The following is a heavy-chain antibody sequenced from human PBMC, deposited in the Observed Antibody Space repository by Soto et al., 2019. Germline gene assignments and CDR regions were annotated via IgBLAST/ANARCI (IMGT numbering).Heavy chain of an antibody. CDR1: GYTFTSYY. Sequence: QVQLVQSGAEVKKPGASVKVSCKASGYTFTSYYMHWVRQAPGQGLEWMGIINPSGGSTSYAQKYQGRVTRTRDTSTSTVYMELSSLRSEDTAVYYCARGGRITIFGVVTHDYWGQGTLVTVSS. CDR2: INPSGGST. D-gene: IGHD3-3*01. CDR3: ARGGRITIFGVVTHDY. J-gene: IGHJ4*02. V-gene: IGHV1-46*03.